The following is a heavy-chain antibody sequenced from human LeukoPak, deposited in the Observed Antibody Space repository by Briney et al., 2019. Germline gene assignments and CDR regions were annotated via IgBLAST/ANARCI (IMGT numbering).Heavy chain of an antibody. V-gene: IGHV3-11*04. Sequence: GGSLRLSCAVSGFSPSDSYMTWIRQAPGKGLEWLAYISGDGRDIYSAASVKGRFTISRDNAKNSLYLQMNSLRAEDTAVYYCAELGITMIGGVWGKGTTVTISS. D-gene: IGHD3-10*02. CDR3: AELGITMIGGV. CDR1: GFSPSDSY. CDR2: ISGDGRDI. J-gene: IGHJ6*04.